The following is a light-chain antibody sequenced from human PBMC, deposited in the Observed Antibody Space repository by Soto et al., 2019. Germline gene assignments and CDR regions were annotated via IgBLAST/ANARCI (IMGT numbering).Light chain of an antibody. J-gene: IGLJ2*01. CDR1: SSNIGAGYD. V-gene: IGLV1-40*01. CDR2: GNS. Sequence: QTVVTQPPSVSGAPGQRVTISCTGSSSNIGAGYDVHWYQQLPGTAPKLLIYGNSNRPSGVPDRFSGSKSGTSASLAITGLQAEDEADNYCQSYDSSLSGVVFGGGTKVTVL. CDR3: QSYDSSLSGVV.